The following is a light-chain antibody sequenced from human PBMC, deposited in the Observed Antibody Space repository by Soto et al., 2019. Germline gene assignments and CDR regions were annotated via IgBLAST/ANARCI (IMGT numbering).Light chain of an antibody. J-gene: IGKJ4*01. CDR3: QQYSDWPLT. CDR1: HSVISN. Sequence: EIVMTQSPATLSVSPGEGATLSCRASHSVISNLAWYQQKPGQSPRLHIFGASTRATGTPARFSGSGSETEFTLTISSLQSEDFAVYYCQQYSDWPLTFGGGTKVDIK. CDR2: GAS. V-gene: IGKV3D-15*01.